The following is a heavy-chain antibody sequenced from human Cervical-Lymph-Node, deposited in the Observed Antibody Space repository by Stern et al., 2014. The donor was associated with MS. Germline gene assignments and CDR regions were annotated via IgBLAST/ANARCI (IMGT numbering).Heavy chain of an antibody. D-gene: IGHD6-19*01. J-gene: IGHJ4*02. V-gene: IGHV3-30*18. CDR1: GFTFSTYG. Sequence: DQLVESGGGVVQPGRSLRLSCAGSGFTFSTYGMHWVRPAPGQGLEWVALISHDGSKKYYVDSVKGRFTIYRDNSKNTMYVHMNSLRDEDTAVYYCAKDRGSGWSLDYWGQGTLVIVSS. CDR2: ISHDGSKK. CDR3: AKDRGSGWSLDY.